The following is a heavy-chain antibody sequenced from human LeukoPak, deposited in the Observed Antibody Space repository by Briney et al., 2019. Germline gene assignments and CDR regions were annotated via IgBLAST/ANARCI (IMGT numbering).Heavy chain of an antibody. CDR2: INHSGST. V-gene: IGHV4-34*01. CDR1: GGSFSGYY. CDR3: ARGPDYYGSNLDFDY. D-gene: IGHD3-10*01. Sequence: SETLSLTCAVYGGSFSGYYWSWIRQPPGKGLEWIGEINHSGSTNYNTSLKSRVTISVDTSKNQFSLKLSSVTAADTAVYYCARGPDYYGSNLDFDYWGQGTLVTVSS. J-gene: IGHJ4*02.